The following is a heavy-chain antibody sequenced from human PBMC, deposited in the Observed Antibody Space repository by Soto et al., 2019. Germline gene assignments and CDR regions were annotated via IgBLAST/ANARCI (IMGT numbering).Heavy chain of an antibody. J-gene: IGHJ4*02. CDR3: AKSHSLYEVNGGYYRFSDY. D-gene: IGHD3-22*01. CDR2: IGGGGATT. V-gene: IGHV3-23*01. CDR1: GFTFSSYA. Sequence: PGGSLRLSCAASGFTFSSYAMSWVRQAPGKGLEWVSAIGGGGATTYHADSVKGRFTISRDNSRNTLYLQMNSLRAEDTAVYHCAKSHSLYEVNGGYYRFSDYWGQGTLVTVSS.